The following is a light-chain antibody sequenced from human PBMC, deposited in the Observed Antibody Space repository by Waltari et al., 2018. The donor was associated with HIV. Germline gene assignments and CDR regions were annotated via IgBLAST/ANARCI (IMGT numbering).Light chain of an antibody. V-gene: IGLV1-47*01. Sequence: QAVLTQPPSASGTPGQRVTISCSGSSSNIGWNYVSWYQQIPGTAPKLLIYRNTQRPSGVPDRFSGAKSGTSASLTISGLRSDDEADYYCVAWDDSLSGHVVIGGGTKLTVL. CDR2: RNT. J-gene: IGLJ2*01. CDR1: SSNIGWNY. CDR3: VAWDDSLSGHVV.